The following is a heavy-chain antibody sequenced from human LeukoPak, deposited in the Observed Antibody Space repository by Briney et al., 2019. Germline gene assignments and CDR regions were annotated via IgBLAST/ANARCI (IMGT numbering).Heavy chain of an antibody. CDR2: IVVGSGNT. CDR3: AAVGWEYSSSPLPMDV. D-gene: IGHD6-6*01. Sequence: GASVKVSCKASGFTFPSSGVQWVRQARGQRLEWTGWIVVGSGNTNYAQKFQERVTITRDMSTSTAYMELSSLRSEDTVVYYCAAVGWEYSSSPLPMDVWGQGTTVTVSS. V-gene: IGHV1-58*01. J-gene: IGHJ6*02. CDR1: GFTFPSSG.